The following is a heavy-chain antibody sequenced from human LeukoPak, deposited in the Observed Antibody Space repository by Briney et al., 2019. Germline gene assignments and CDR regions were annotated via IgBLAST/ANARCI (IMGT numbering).Heavy chain of an antibody. D-gene: IGHD3-10*01. CDR1: GGSFSDFY. J-gene: IGHJ6*03. V-gene: IGHV4-34*01. CDR2: INHSGNT. CDR3: ATTRGVITLDGYHYYIDV. Sequence: PSETLSLTCAVYGGSFSDFYCTWIRQPPGKGLEWMGEINHSGNTKYNPSLKSRVTILLDTSKNQFSLTVRTGTAADTAVYYCATTRGVITLDGYHYYIDVWGKGTTVTVSS.